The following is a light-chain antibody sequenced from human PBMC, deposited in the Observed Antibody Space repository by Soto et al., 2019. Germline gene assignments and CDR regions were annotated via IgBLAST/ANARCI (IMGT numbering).Light chain of an antibody. Sequence: QSVLAQPASVSGSPGQSITISCTGTSSDVGAYNYVSWYHQHHPGKAPELIIDALTDRPSGGSTRFSGSKSGNTASLTISGLQSEDEGDYYCTSYTTIRTVIFGGGTKLTVL. J-gene: IGLJ2*01. CDR1: SSDVGAYNY. V-gene: IGLV2-14*01. CDR3: TSYTTIRTVI. CDR2: ALT.